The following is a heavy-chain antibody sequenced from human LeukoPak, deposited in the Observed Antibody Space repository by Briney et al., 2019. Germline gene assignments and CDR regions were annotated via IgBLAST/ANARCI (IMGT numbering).Heavy chain of an antibody. CDR2: ISWNSGSI. CDR3: AKENHGFDY. Sequence: GRCLRLSCAASGFTLDDYAMHWVRQAPGKGLEWVSGISWNSGSIGYADSVKGRFTISRDNAKNSLDLQLNSLRAEETALYSCAKENHGFDYWGQGTLVTVSS. V-gene: IGHV3-9*01. CDR1: GFTLDDYA. J-gene: IGHJ4*02. D-gene: IGHD1-14*01.